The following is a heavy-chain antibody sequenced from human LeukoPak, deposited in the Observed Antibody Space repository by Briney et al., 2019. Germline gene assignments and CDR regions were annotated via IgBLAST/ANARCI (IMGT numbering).Heavy chain of an antibody. CDR1: GYSISSDHY. D-gene: IGHD3-9*01. Sequence: PSETLSLTCTVSGYSISSDHYWGWIRQSPGKGLEWIGSFYHSENTYYNPSLKSRVTISKDTSKNQFSLRLSSVTDADTAVYYCTRQSPKLTGDVDCWGQATLVTVSS. CDR2: FYHSENT. CDR3: TRQSPKLTGDVDC. V-gene: IGHV4-38-2*02. J-gene: IGHJ4*02.